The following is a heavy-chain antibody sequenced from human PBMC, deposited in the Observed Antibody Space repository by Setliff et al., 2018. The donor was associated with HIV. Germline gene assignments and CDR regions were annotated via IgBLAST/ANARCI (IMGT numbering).Heavy chain of an antibody. CDR2: THASGTT. CDR3: ARQTATGTSATFDS. V-gene: IGHV4-4*07. J-gene: IGHJ4*02. CDR1: GGSISGGF. Sequence: SETLSLTCTVSGGSISGGFWTWIRQPAGEGLEWIGRTHASGTTQCEPSLKNRCSMSIDTSKHQFSLKLSSVTAADTAVYYCARQTATGTSATFDSWGQGSLVTVSS. D-gene: IGHD2-21*02.